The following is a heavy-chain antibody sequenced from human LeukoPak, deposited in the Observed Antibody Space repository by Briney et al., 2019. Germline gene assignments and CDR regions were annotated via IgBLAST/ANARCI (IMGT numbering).Heavy chain of an antibody. CDR3: AKYYYDSGTYSFDY. CDR1: GFAFSDYA. V-gene: IGHV3-23*01. J-gene: IGHJ4*02. Sequence: QSGGSLRLSCAASGFAFSDYAMTWVRRAPGKGLEWVSAISGSDGTTYYADSVKGRFTISRDNSKNTLYLQMNSLRADDTAVYYCAKYYYDSGTYSFDYWGQGTLVTVSS. CDR2: ISGSDGTT. D-gene: IGHD3-10*01.